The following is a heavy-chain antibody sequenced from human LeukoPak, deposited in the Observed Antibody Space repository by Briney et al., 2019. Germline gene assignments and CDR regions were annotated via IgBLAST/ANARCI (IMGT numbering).Heavy chain of an antibody. Sequence: GRSLRLSCAASGFTFSSYGMHWVRQAPGKGLEWVAVIWYDGSNKYYADSVKGRFTISRDNSKNTLYLQMNSLRAEDTAVYYCARSGQLVPEYFQHWGQGTLVTVSS. D-gene: IGHD6-13*01. V-gene: IGHV3-33*01. CDR1: GFTFSSYG. J-gene: IGHJ1*01. CDR2: IWYDGSNK. CDR3: ARSGQLVPEYFQH.